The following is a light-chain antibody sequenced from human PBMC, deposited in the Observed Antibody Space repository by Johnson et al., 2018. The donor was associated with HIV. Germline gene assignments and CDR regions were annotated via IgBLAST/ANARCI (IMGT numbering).Light chain of an antibody. CDR1: SSNIGNNY. J-gene: IGLJ1*01. V-gene: IGLV1-51*01. CDR2: DNN. Sequence: QSILTQPPSVSAAPGQKVTISCSGSSSNIGNNYVSWYQQLPGTAPKLLIYDNNTRPSGITDRFSGSKSGTSATLGITGLQTGDEADYYCGTWDSSLSSVYVFGTVTKVPVL. CDR3: GTWDSSLSSVYV.